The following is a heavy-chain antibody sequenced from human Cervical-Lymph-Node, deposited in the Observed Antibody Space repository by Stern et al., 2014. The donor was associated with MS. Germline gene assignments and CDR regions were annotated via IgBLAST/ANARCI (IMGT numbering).Heavy chain of an antibody. Sequence: QVTLKESGPALVKPTQTLTLTCTFSGFSLVTSGVRVSWIRQPPGKALEWLARNDWDDNTFYNTSLMTRLTISKDTSKNQVVLTMTNVDPVDTATYYCARMMGSGYRHYFDYWGQGTPVTVS. D-gene: IGHD3-3*01. V-gene: IGHV2-70*04. CDR3: ARMMGSGYRHYFDY. CDR2: NDWDDNT. CDR1: GFSLVTSGVR. J-gene: IGHJ4*02.